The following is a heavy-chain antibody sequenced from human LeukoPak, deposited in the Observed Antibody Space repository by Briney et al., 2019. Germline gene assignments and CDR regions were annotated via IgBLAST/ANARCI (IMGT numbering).Heavy chain of an antibody. D-gene: IGHD3-9*01. CDR2: IYYSGST. CDR1: GGSISSYY. CDR3: ARGQPVELRYFDWLSPNGMDV. J-gene: IGHJ6*02. V-gene: IGHV4-59*01. Sequence: SESLSLACTVFGGSISSYYWSWIRQPPGKGLGWVGYIYYSGSTNYNPSLKSRVTISVDTSKNQFSLKLSSVTAADTAVYYCARGQPVELRYFDWLSPNGMDVWGQGTTVTVSS.